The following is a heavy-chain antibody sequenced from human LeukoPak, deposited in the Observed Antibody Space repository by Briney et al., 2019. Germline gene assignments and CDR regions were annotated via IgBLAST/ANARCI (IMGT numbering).Heavy chain of an antibody. CDR2: ISSSSSTI. Sequence: GGSPRLSCAASGFTFSSYSMNWVRQAPGKGLEWVSYISSSSSTIYYADSVKGRFTISRDNAKNSLYLQMNSLRAEDTAVYYCARKGVPAAICAFDIWGQGTMVTVSS. D-gene: IGHD2-2*02. CDR3: ARKGVPAAICAFDI. V-gene: IGHV3-48*01. CDR1: GFTFSSYS. J-gene: IGHJ3*02.